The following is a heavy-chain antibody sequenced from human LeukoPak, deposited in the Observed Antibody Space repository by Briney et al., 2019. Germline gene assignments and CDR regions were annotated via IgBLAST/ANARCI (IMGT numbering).Heavy chain of an antibody. J-gene: IGHJ4*02. D-gene: IGHD6-19*01. Sequence: ASVKVSCKASGYTFTDYYMHWVRQAPGQGLEWMGVINPNGGSTDYAQRFRGRVTMTRDTSTSTVYMELSSLRSEDTAVFYCARVSTVAASPFFDNWGQGTLVTVSS. CDR3: ARVSTVAASPFFDN. CDR1: GYTFTDYY. V-gene: IGHV1-46*01. CDR2: INPNGGST.